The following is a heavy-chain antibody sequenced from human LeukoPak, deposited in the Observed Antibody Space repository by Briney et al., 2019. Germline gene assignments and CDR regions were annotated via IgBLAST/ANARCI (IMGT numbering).Heavy chain of an antibody. CDR1: GFTFSRYA. J-gene: IGHJ4*02. CDR3: AKAMAERAYSYADPLAY. CDR2: MSGSGGST. V-gene: IGHV3-23*01. D-gene: IGHD5-18*01. Sequence: GGSLRLSCGASGFTFSRYAMSWVRQAPGKGLEWVSGMSGSGGSTYYADSVKGRFTISGDNSRNTLYLQMNSLRAEDTAVYYCAKAMAERAYSYADPLAYWGQGTLVTVSS.